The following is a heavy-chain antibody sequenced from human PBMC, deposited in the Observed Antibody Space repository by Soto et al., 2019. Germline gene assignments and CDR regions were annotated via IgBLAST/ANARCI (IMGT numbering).Heavy chain of an antibody. CDR2: INAGNGNT. J-gene: IGHJ4*02. Sequence: ASVKVSCKASGYTFTSYAMHWVRQAPGQRLEWMGWINAGNGNTKYSQKFQGRVTITRDTSASTAYMELSSLRSEDTAVYYCARGLTKLTPMYHADYWGQGTLVTVSS. V-gene: IGHV1-3*01. CDR3: ARGLTKLTPMYHADY. CDR1: GYTFTSYA. D-gene: IGHD5-18*01.